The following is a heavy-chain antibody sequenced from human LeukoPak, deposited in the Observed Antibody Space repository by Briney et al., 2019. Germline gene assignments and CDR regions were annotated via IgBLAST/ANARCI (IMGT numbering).Heavy chain of an antibody. Sequence: PGGSLRLSCAASGFVFDDFTMHWVRQAPGKGLEWVSLISWDGVSTYYADSVKGRFTISRDNSKNSLYLQMNSLRTEDTALYYCAKVADSSAMDVWGQGTTVTVSS. CDR1: GFVFDDFT. D-gene: IGHD3-22*01. CDR2: ISWDGVST. CDR3: AKVADSSAMDV. J-gene: IGHJ6*02. V-gene: IGHV3-43*01.